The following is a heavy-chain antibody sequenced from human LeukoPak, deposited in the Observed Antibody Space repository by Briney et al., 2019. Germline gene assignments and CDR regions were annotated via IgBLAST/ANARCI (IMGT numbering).Heavy chain of an antibody. CDR3: ARRVPKGYSSRPRTGIDAFDI. J-gene: IGHJ3*02. D-gene: IGHD6-13*01. CDR2: INHSGST. CDR1: GGSLSSYY. Sequence: SETLSLTCAVYGGSLSSYYWSWIRQPPGKGLEWIGEINHSGSTNFNPSVKSRVTMSVDTSKKQFSLKLTSVTAADTAVYYCARRVPKGYSSRPRTGIDAFDIWGQGTMVTVSS. V-gene: IGHV4-34*01.